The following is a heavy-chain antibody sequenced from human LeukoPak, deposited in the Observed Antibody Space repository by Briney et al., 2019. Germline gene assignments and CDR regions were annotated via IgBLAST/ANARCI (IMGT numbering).Heavy chain of an antibody. J-gene: IGHJ5*02. CDR1: GGTFSSYA. CDR2: IIPIFGTA. V-gene: IGHV1-69*13. Sequence: SVKVSCKASGGTFSSYAISWVRQAPGQGLEWMGGIIPIFGTANYAQKFQGRVTITADGSTSTAYMELSSLRSEDTAVYYCARDFVDGYCSGGSCHNWFDPWGQGTLVTVSS. D-gene: IGHD2-15*01. CDR3: ARDFVDGYCSGGSCHNWFDP.